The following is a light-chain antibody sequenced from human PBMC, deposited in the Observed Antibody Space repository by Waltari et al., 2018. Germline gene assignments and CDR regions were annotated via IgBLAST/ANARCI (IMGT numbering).Light chain of an antibody. CDR1: SSDVGGYNY. Sequence: GQSITISCTGTSSDVGGYNYVSWYQQHPGKAPKLMIYEVSNRPSGVSNRFSSSKSGNTASLTISGLQAEDEADYYCSSYTSSSTRVFGGGTKLTVL. CDR2: EVS. V-gene: IGLV2-14*01. J-gene: IGLJ2*01. CDR3: SSYTSSSTRV.